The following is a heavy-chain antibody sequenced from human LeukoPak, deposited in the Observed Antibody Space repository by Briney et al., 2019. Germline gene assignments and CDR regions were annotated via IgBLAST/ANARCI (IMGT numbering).Heavy chain of an antibody. V-gene: IGHV4-59*01. Sequence: SETLSLTCTVSGGSISGYYWSWIRQPPGKGLEWIGYIYYSGSTNYNPSLKSRVTISVDTSKNQFSLNLNSVTAADTAVYYCARGLRVGNTGYYFDYWGQGTLVTVSS. D-gene: IGHD1-26*01. CDR1: GGSISGYY. CDR3: ARGLRVGNTGYYFDY. CDR2: IYYSGST. J-gene: IGHJ4*02.